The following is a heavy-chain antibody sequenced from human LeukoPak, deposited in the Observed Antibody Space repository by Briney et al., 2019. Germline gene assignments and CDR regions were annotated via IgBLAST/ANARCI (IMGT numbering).Heavy chain of an antibody. CDR1: GFTFSSYA. Sequence: LRLSCAASGFTFSSYAMSWVRQPPGKGLEWIGYIYYSGSTYYNPSLKSRVTISVDTSKNQFSLKLSSVTAADTAVYYCARGEEITMVRGAIIHPEYFQHWGQGTLVTVSS. CDR2: IYYSGST. D-gene: IGHD3-10*01. CDR3: ARGEEITMVRGAIIHPEYFQH. V-gene: IGHV4-30-4*08. J-gene: IGHJ1*01.